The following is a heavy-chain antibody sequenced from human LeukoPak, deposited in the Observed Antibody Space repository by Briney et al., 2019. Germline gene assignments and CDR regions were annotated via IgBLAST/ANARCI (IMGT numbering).Heavy chain of an antibody. CDR1: GGSISSSSYY. CDR2: IYYSGST. J-gene: IGHJ3*02. V-gene: IGHV4-39*07. Sequence: PSETLSLTCTVSGGSISSSSYYWGWIRQPPGRGLEWIGRIYYSGSTYYNPSLKSRVTISVDTSKNQFSLKLSSVTAADTAVYYCARHRGYDAFDIWGQGTMVTVSS. CDR3: ARHRGYDAFDI. D-gene: IGHD3-10*01.